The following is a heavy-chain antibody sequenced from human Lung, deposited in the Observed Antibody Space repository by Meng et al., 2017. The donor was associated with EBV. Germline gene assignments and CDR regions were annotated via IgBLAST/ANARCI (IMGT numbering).Heavy chain of an antibody. Sequence: QVALQEPGPGLVKPSQTWSLTFTVSGGPISSGDYYWSWIRQPPGKGLEWIGYIYYSGSTYYNPSLKSRVTISVDTSKNQFSLKLSSVTAADTAVYYCATIKERTTVTPFDYWGQGTLVTVSS. CDR3: ATIKERTTVTPFDY. CDR1: GGPISSGDYY. J-gene: IGHJ4*02. CDR2: IYYSGST. V-gene: IGHV4-30-4*01. D-gene: IGHD4-17*01.